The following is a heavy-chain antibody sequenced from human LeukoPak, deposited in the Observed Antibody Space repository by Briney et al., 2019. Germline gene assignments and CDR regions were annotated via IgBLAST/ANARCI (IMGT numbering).Heavy chain of an antibody. J-gene: IGHJ4*02. Sequence: GGSLRLSCSASGFTFSSYVMSWVRQAPGKGLEWVSTIGDSGSSTYYADSVKGRFTISRDNSKNTLYLQMNSLRTEDTAVYYCAKAVYDALTGIDYWGQGTLVTVSS. D-gene: IGHD3-9*01. V-gene: IGHV3-23*01. CDR3: AKAVYDALTGIDY. CDR2: IGDSGSST. CDR1: GFTFSSYV.